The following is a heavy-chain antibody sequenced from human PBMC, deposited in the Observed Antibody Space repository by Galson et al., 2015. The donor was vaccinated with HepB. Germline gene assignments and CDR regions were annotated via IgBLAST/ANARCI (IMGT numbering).Heavy chain of an antibody. Sequence: QSGAEVKKPGESLKISCEGSGYSFTSHWIGWVRQMPGKGLEWMGIIYPGDPDLRYNPSFRGQVTISADKSITTAYLPWSSLKASDSAVYYCARPVGLAVGGTHYDYGGQGTLVTCSA. CDR1: GYSFTSHW. J-gene: IGHJ4*02. CDR3: ARPVGLAVGGTHYDY. V-gene: IGHV5-51*03. D-gene: IGHD6-19*01. CDR2: IYPGDPDL.